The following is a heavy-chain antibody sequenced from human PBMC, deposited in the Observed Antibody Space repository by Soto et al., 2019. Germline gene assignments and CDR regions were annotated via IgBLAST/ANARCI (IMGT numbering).Heavy chain of an antibody. V-gene: IGHV3-23*01. J-gene: IGHJ6*03. CDR1: GFTISSNY. Sequence: PGGSLRLSCEASGFTISSNYMTWVRQAPGEGLEWVSAISGSGGSTFYADSVKGRFTISRDNSKNTLDLQMNSLRAEDTAVYYCATGGVGYCFYMDVWGKGTTVTVSS. D-gene: IGHD1-26*01. CDR2: ISGSGGST. CDR3: ATGGVGYCFYMDV.